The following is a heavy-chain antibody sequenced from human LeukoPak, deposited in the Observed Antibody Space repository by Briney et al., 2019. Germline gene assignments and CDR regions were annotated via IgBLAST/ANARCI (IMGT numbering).Heavy chain of an antibody. Sequence: SVKVSCKASGGTFSSYAISWVRRAPGQGLEWMGGIIPIFGTANYAQKFQGRVTITADESTSTAYMELSSLRSEDTAVYYCARVPTYYYDSSGYYFDYWGQGTLVTVSS. CDR1: GGTFSSYA. J-gene: IGHJ4*02. V-gene: IGHV1-69*13. CDR2: IIPIFGTA. D-gene: IGHD3-22*01. CDR3: ARVPTYYYDSSGYYFDY.